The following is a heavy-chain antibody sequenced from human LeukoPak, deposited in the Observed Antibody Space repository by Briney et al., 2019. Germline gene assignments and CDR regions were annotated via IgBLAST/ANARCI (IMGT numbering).Heavy chain of an antibody. CDR2: IIPIFGTA. V-gene: IGHV1-69*13. Sequence: SVKVSCKASGGTFSSYAISWVRQAPGQGLEWMGGIIPIFGTANYAQKFQGRVTITADESTSTAYMELSSLRSEDTAVFYRATGGSLAAAPHRYYFDYWGLGTPVTVSS. D-gene: IGHD6-19*01. CDR3: ATGGSLAAAPHRYYFDY. J-gene: IGHJ4*02. CDR1: GGTFSSYA.